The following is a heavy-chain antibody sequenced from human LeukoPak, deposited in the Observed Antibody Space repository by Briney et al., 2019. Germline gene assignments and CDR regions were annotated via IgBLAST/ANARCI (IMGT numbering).Heavy chain of an antibody. CDR3: ARGYYDIDY. V-gene: IGHV4-39*07. CDR2: IYYSGST. J-gene: IGHJ4*02. Sequence: PSETLSLTCTVSGGSISSSSYYWGWIRQPPGKGLEWIGSIYYSGSTYYNPSLESRVTISVDTSKNQFSLKLSSVTAADTAIYYCARGYYDIDYWGQGTLVTVSS. D-gene: IGHD3-22*01. CDR1: GGSISSSSYY.